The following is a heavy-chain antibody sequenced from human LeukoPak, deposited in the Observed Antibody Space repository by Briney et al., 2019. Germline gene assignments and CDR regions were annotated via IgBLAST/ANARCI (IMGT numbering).Heavy chain of an antibody. CDR3: ARGFTVYYYGMDV. J-gene: IGHJ6*02. CDR1: GGSISSYY. Sequence: SETLSLTCTVSGGSISSYYWSWIRQPPGKGLEWIGYIYYSGSTNYNPSLKSRVTISVDTSKNQFSLKLSSVTAADTAVYYCARGFTVYYYGMDVWGQGTTVTVSS. CDR2: IYYSGST. D-gene: IGHD3-10*01. V-gene: IGHV4-59*08.